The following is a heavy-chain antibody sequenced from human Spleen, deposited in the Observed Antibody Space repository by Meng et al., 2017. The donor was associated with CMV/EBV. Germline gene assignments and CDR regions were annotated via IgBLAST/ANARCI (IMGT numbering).Heavy chain of an antibody. V-gene: IGHV3-20*04. D-gene: IGHD1-26*01. CDR3: ARDGGSYGITNYFGMDV. CDR2: MNWNGGST. CDR1: GFSLEHYG. J-gene: IGHJ6*02. Sequence: ESLKISCAASGFSLEHYGMSWVRQAPGKGLEWVCNMNWNGGSTGYADSVRGRFTISRDTAKNSLYLQMNRLRPEDTAFYYCARDGGSYGITNYFGMDVWGQGTTVTVSS.